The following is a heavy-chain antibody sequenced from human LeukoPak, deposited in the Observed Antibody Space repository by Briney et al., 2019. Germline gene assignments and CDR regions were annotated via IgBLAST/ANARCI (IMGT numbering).Heavy chain of an antibody. V-gene: IGHV1-69*06. CDR3: AAGDSGSLDY. CDR2: IIPIFGAA. Sequence: ASVKVSCKASGYTFTSYYMHWVRQAPGQGLEWMGGIIPIFGAANYAQKFQGRVTITADKSTSTAYMELSSLRSEDTAVYYCAAGDSGSLDYWGQGTLVTVSS. CDR1: GYTFTSYY. J-gene: IGHJ4*02. D-gene: IGHD1-26*01.